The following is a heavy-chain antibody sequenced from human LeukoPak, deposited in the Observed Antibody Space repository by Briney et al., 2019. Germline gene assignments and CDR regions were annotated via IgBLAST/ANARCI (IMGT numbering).Heavy chain of an antibody. CDR1: GFTFSSYS. J-gene: IGHJ4*02. D-gene: IGHD2-2*01. CDR3: ARHERDGAVVPAAIVWYFDY. Sequence: PGGSLRLSCAASGFTFSSYSMNWVRQAPGKGLEWVSSISSSSSYIYYADSVKGRFTISRDNAKNSLYLQMNSLRAEDTAVYYCARHERDGAVVPAAIVWYFDYWGQGTLVTVSS. CDR2: ISSSSSYI. V-gene: IGHV3-21*01.